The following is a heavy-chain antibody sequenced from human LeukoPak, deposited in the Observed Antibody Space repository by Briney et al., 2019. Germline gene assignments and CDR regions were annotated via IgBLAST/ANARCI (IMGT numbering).Heavy chain of an antibody. D-gene: IGHD3-3*01. J-gene: IGHJ6*02. V-gene: IGHV4-59*08. CDR2: MSHSGST. Sequence: SETLSLTCTVSGASISNNYWSWIRQPPGKGLEWIAYMSHSGSTKYNPSLKNRLTISLDTSKNQLSLKLSSVTAADTAVYYCARHKGGWRSGYYSPVPDYGMDVWGQGTTVTVSS. CDR3: ARHKGGWRSGYYSPVPDYGMDV. CDR1: GASISNNY.